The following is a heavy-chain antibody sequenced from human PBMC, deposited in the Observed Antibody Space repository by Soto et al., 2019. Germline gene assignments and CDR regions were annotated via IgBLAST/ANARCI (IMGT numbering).Heavy chain of an antibody. D-gene: IGHD3-10*01. CDR2: IIPIFGTA. Sequence: QVQLVQSGAEVKKPGSSVKVSCKASGGTFSSYAISWVRQAPGQGLEWMGGIIPIFGTANYAQKFQGRVTITADESTSTAYMELSSLRSEDTAVYYCARTLAMVRGVTPPYYYYGMDVWGQGTTVTVSS. V-gene: IGHV1-69*01. J-gene: IGHJ6*02. CDR1: GGTFSSYA. CDR3: ARTLAMVRGVTPPYYYYGMDV.